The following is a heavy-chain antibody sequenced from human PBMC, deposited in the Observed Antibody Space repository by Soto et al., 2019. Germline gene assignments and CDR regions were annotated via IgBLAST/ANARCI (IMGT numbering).Heavy chain of an antibody. CDR3: ATPYGSGSYYPYGMDV. V-gene: IGHV1-24*01. Sequence: ASVKVSCKVSGYTLTELSMHWVRQAPGKGLEWMGGFDPGDGETIYAQKFQGRVTMTEDTSTDTAYMELSSLRSEDTAVYYCATPYGSGSYYPYGMDVWGQGTTVTVSS. D-gene: IGHD3-10*01. CDR1: GYTLTELS. J-gene: IGHJ6*02. CDR2: FDPGDGET.